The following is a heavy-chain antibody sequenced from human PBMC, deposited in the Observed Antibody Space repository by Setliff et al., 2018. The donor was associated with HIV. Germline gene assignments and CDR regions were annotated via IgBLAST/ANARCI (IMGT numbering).Heavy chain of an antibody. CDR3: ARSLLPSITVAGTIGY. D-gene: IGHD6-19*01. J-gene: IGHJ4*02. CDR2: IHTSGNA. V-gene: IGHV4-4*07. CDR1: GGSISSDY. Sequence: PSETLSLTCTVSGGSISSDYWGWIRQPAGKGLEWIGHIHTSGNANYNPSLNSRVTISVDTSKNHFSLKLSSVTAADTAVYYCARSLLPSITVAGTIGYWGQGSLVTVSS.